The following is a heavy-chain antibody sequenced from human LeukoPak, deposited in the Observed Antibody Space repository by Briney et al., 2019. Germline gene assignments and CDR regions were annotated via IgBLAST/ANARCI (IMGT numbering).Heavy chain of an antibody. CDR1: GFTSSSYA. J-gene: IGHJ4*02. CDR2: ISGSGGST. Sequence: GGSLRLSCAASGFTSSSYAMSWVRQAPGKGLERVTAISGSGGSTYYADSVKGRFTISRDNSKNTLYLQMNSLRAEDTAVYYCAKDLRAGSGDYWGQGTLVTVSS. V-gene: IGHV3-23*01. D-gene: IGHD5/OR15-5a*01. CDR3: AKDLRAGSGDY.